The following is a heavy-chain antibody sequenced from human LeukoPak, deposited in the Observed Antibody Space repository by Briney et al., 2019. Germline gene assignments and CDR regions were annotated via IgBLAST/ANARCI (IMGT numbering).Heavy chain of an antibody. V-gene: IGHV4-4*09. D-gene: IGHD3-22*01. CDR1: GGSISSYY. CDR2: IYTSGST. CDR3: ARRPLYYDSSGFTLGDDAFDI. J-gene: IGHJ3*02. Sequence: AETLSLTCTVSGGSISSYYWSWIRQPPGKGLEWIGYIYTSGSTNYNPSLNSGVTISVDTSKNQSSLKLRSVTAADKAVYYCARRPLYYDSSGFTLGDDAFDIWGQGTMVTVSS.